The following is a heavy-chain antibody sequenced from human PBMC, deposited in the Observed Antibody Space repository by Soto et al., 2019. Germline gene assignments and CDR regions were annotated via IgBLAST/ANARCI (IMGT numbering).Heavy chain of an antibody. Sequence: EVHLAESGGGLVQPGGSLRVSCAASGFTFSTYWMSWVRQAPGKGLEWVANIKADGSETYNVDSVKGRITNSRDNARKSLHLQMNSLRSMDAAIYYCARESGIDHIFDIWGQGTRVTVSS. D-gene: IGHD2-21*01. V-gene: IGHV3-7*01. J-gene: IGHJ3*02. CDR2: IKADGSET. CDR3: ARESGIDHIFDI. CDR1: GFTFSTYW.